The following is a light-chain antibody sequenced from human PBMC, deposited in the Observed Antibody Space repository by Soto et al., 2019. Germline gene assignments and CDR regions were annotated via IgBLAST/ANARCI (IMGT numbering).Light chain of an antibody. Sequence: DIPMTQSPSSLSASVGDRVTITCRASQAINNYLAWYQQKPGKVPKLLIYAASTLQSGVPSRFSGSGSGTDFTLTISSLQPEDVATYYCQKYNSAPRTFGQGTKVEIK. V-gene: IGKV1-27*01. J-gene: IGKJ1*01. CDR1: QAINNY. CDR2: AAS. CDR3: QKYNSAPRT.